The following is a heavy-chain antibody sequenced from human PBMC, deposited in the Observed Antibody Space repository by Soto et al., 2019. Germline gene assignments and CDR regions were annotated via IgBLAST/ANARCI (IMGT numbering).Heavy chain of an antibody. V-gene: IGHV3-73*02. CDR2: VRSKTSDYAT. CDR1: GFSIDDSA. CDR3: TRHWGVPYYGMDV. Sequence: EVQLVESGGGLVQPGASLKLSCAASGFSIDDSAMHWVRQASGKGLEWVGRVRSKTSDYATSYGASVKGRFTISRDDSKNTAYLQMNNLKTEDTAVCYCTRHWGVPYYGMDVWGQGTTVTVYS. J-gene: IGHJ6*02. D-gene: IGHD3-16*01.